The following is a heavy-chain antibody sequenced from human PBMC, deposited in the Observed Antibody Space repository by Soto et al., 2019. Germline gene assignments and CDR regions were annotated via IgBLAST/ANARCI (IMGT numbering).Heavy chain of an antibody. Sequence: SETLSLTCSVSGGSVSTGMKYWGWVRQPPGKALEFIGYMYKTGETLLNSSLKSRVTLSMETSKNQFSLTLSSVTAADTAVYFCMKAHESGDFLGMSVWGPGTTVTVSS. D-gene: IGHD3-10*01. V-gene: IGHV4-61*01. CDR3: MKAHESGDFLGMSV. CDR1: GGSVSTGMKY. CDR2: MYKTGET. J-gene: IGHJ6*02.